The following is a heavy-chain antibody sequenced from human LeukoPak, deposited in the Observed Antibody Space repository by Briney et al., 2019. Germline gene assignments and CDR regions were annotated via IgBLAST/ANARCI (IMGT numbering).Heavy chain of an antibody. J-gene: IGHJ3*02. D-gene: IGHD3-22*01. V-gene: IGHV3-20*04. CDR1: GFTFSSYA. CDR3: ARGFRRVDSSSPFDAFDI. Sequence: GGSLRLSCAASGFTFSSYAMSWVRQAPGKGLEWVSGINWNGGSTGYADSVKGRFTISRDNAKNSLYLQVNSLRAEDTALYYCARGFRRVDSSSPFDAFDIWGQGTMVTVSS. CDR2: INWNGGST.